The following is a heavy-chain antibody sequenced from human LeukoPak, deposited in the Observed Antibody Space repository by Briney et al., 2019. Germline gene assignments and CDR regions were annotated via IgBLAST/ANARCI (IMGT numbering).Heavy chain of an antibody. D-gene: IGHD1-14*01. CDR1: GFTVSSNY. CDR2: IYAGGST. J-gene: IGHJ5*02. V-gene: IGHV3-53*01. Sequence: TGGSLRLSCAASGFTVSSNYMSWVRQAPGKGLEWVSVIYAGGSTYYADSVKGRFTFSRDNSKNTLYLQMNSLRAEDTAVYYCARGFNRGFDPWGQGTLVTVSS. CDR3: ARGFNRGFDP.